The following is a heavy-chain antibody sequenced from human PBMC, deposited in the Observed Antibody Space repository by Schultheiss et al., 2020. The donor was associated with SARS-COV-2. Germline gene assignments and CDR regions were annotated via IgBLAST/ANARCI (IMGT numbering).Heavy chain of an antibody. CDR3: ARSETDTIALFDY. CDR2: ITHSGST. D-gene: IGHD5-24*01. J-gene: IGHJ4*02. CDR1: GGSFSNYY. Sequence: SQTLSLTCAVYGGSFSNYYWTWIRQPPGKGLEWIGEITHSGSTKFNPSLKSRVTMSVDTSKNQVSLRLTSVSAADTAVYYCARSETDTIALFDYWGQGTLVTVSS. V-gene: IGHV4-34*01.